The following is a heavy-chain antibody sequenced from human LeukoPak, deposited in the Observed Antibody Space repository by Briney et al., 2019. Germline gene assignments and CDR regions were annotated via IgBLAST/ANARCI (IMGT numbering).Heavy chain of an antibody. CDR3: ASSYDSSGYYYEGAFDI. Sequence: GESLQISCKGSGYSFNSYWIGWVRQMPGKGLEWMGIIYPGDSDTRYSPSFQGQVSISVDKSISTTYLQWNSLKASDTAMYYCASSYDSSGYYYEGAFDIWGQGTMVTVSS. CDR2: IYPGDSDT. CDR1: GYSFNSYW. J-gene: IGHJ3*02. D-gene: IGHD3-22*01. V-gene: IGHV5-51*01.